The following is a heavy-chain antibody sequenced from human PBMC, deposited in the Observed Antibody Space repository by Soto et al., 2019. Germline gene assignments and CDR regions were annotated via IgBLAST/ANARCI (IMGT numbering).Heavy chain of an antibody. Sequence: ASVKVSCKASAYTFTSYYMHWVRQAPGQGLEWMGIINPSGGSTSYAQKFQGRVTMTRDTSTSTVYMELSSLRSEDTAVYYCARHRVVVVPAYYYYYGMDDWGQGTTVTVAS. V-gene: IGHV1-46*03. CDR1: AYTFTSYY. CDR3: ARHRVVVVPAYYYYYGMDD. J-gene: IGHJ6*02. CDR2: INPSGGST. D-gene: IGHD2-2*01.